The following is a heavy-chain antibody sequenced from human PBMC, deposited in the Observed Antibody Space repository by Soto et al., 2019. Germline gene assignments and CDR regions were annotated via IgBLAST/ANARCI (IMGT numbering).Heavy chain of an antibody. CDR1: GFTFSNYA. J-gene: IGHJ4*02. D-gene: IGHD3-10*01. V-gene: IGHV3-23*01. CDR3: AKERLAGGFDY. Sequence: EVQLLDSGGGLVQPGGSLRLSCEASGFTFSNYAMNWVRQAPGKGLEWVLGISGGGDNTYYADSVKGRFTISRDNSKNTVFLQVNSLRAEATAGYYCAKERLAGGFDYWGQGTVVTVSS. CDR2: ISGGGDNT.